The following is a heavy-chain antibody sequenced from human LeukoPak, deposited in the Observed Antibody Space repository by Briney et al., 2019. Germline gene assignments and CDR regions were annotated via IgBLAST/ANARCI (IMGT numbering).Heavy chain of an antibody. J-gene: IGHJ6*03. Sequence: GGSLRLSCAASGFTFSSYAMSWVRQAPGKGLEWVSGIIDSGESTYYANFAKGRFTISRDNSNNTLYLQMNSLRAEDTAVYYCAKLGGQELHNYYVAVCGRGTTVAVSS. V-gene: IGHV3-23*01. CDR1: GFTFSSYA. CDR3: AKLGGQELHNYYVAV. D-gene: IGHD3-16*01. CDR2: IIDSGEST.